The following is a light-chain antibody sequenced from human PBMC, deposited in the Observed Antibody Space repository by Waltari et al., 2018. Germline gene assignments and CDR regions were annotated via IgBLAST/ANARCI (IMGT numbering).Light chain of an antibody. CDR3: QSADYSGSYVV. CDR2: EDK. Sequence: SYQLTQPPSVSVSPGQTARITCSADVLSQQYSYWYREKPGQAPTLVIFEDKGRPSGIPDRVSGSNSGATATLTISGVQAEDEADYYCQSADYSGSYVVFGGGTKVTVL. V-gene: IGLV3-25*03. J-gene: IGLJ2*01. CDR1: VLSQQY.